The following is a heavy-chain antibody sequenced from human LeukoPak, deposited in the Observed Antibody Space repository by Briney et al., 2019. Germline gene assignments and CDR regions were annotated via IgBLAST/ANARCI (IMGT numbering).Heavy chain of an antibody. D-gene: IGHD6-6*01. V-gene: IGHV3-9*01. J-gene: IGHJ4*02. CDR1: GFTFDDYA. Sequence: PGRSLRLSCAASGFTFDDYAMHWVRQAPGKGLEWVSGISWNSGSIGYADSVKGRFTISRDNAKNSLYLQMNSLRAEDTALYYCAKGLYSSSSGFDYWGQGTLVTVSS. CDR3: AKGLYSSSSGFDY. CDR2: ISWNSGSI.